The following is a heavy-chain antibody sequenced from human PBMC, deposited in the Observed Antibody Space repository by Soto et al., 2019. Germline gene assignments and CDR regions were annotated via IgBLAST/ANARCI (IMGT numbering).Heavy chain of an antibody. J-gene: IGHJ4*02. CDR1: GFTFSSYG. V-gene: IGHV3-30*19. Sequence: GGSLRLSCAASGFTFSSYGMHWVRRAPGKGLESVAVISYDGSNKYYADSVKGRFTISRDNSKNTVYVQMNSLRAEDTAVYYCARSRPYDSSGYYLVYWGQGTLVTVSS. CDR3: ARSRPYDSSGYYLVY. CDR2: ISYDGSNK. D-gene: IGHD3-22*01.